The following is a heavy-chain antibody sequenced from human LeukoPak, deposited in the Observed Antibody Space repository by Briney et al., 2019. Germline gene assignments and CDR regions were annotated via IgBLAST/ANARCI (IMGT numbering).Heavy chain of an antibody. V-gene: IGHV1-46*01. D-gene: IGHD1-26*01. CDR1: GYTFTSYY. CDR2: INPTGGST. J-gene: IGHJ5*02. CDR3: ARDNSVGDNAWWFDP. Sequence: ASVKVSCKASGYTFTSYYMHWVRQAPGQGLEWMGIINPTGGSTGYAQKFQGRVTMTRDMSTSTDYMELSSLRSEDTAIYYCARDNSVGDNAWWFDPWGQGTLVPVPS.